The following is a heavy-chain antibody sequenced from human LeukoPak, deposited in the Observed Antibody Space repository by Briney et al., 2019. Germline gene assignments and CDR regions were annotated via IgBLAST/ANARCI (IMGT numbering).Heavy chain of an antibody. Sequence: GGSLRLSCAASGFTFSDYYMSWIRQAPGKGLEWVSYISSSSSYTNYADSVKGRFTISRDNAKNSLYLQMNSLRAEDTAVYYCARDLARGYYDSSGYSDYWGQGTLVTVSS. CDR3: ARDLARGYYDSSGYSDY. CDR2: ISSSSSYT. J-gene: IGHJ4*02. CDR1: GFTFSDYY. V-gene: IGHV3-11*05. D-gene: IGHD3-22*01.